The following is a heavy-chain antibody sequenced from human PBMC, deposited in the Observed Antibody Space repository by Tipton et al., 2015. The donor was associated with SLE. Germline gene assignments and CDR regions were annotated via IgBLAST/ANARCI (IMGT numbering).Heavy chain of an antibody. CDR1: GYTFTSYG. J-gene: IGHJ2*01. V-gene: IGHV1-18*01. CDR2: ISAYKGDT. CDR3: VKYSPPDP. D-gene: IGHD2/OR15-2a*01. Sequence: QLVQSGAEARKPGASVKVSCKASGYTFTSYGMSWVRQAPGQGLEWMRCISAYKGDTNYAQKLQGRVTMTTDTSTSTAYMELRSLRSDDAAVYYCVKYSPPDPWGRGTLVTVSS.